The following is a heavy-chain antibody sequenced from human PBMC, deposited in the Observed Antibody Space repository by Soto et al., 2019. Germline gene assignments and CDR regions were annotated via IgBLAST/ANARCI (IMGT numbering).Heavy chain of an antibody. V-gene: IGHV3-64D*06. J-gene: IGHJ4*01. CDR3: VKGNQLLRYYFEF. CDR1: GFTFSNHA. CDR2: ITSDGDST. D-gene: IGHD2-15*01. Sequence: PGGSLRLSCSVSGFTFSNHAMHWVRQAPGKGLEYVSGITSDGDSTWHADSVKDRFTISRDNSKNTLFLQMSSLRVEDTAIYFCVKGNQLLRYYFEFWGPGTLVTVSS.